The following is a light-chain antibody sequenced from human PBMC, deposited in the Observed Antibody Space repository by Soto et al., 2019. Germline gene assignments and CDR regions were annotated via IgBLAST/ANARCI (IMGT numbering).Light chain of an antibody. CDR1: QSVNSY. V-gene: IGKV3-11*01. CDR3: QQRSNWPST. CDR2: DAS. J-gene: IGKJ4*01. Sequence: EIVLTQSPATLSLSPGDRATLSCRASQSVNSYLAWYQQQPGQAPRLLIYDASNRATGIPARFSGSGSGTDFTLTISILEPEDFAVYYCQQRSNWPSTFGGGTKVEIK.